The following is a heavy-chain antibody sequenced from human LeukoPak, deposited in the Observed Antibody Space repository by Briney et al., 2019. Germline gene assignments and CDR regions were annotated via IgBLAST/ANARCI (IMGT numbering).Heavy chain of an antibody. J-gene: IGHJ4*02. CDR1: GGTFSSYA. D-gene: IGHD5-18*01. CDR3: AGGVVDTAMVS. V-gene: IGHV1-69*05. CDR2: IIPIFGTA. Sequence: SVKVSCEASGGTFSSYAISWVRQAPGQGLEWMGRIIPIFGTANYAQKFQGRVTITTDESTSTAYMELSSLRSEDTAVYYCAGGVVDTAMVSWGQGTLVTVSS.